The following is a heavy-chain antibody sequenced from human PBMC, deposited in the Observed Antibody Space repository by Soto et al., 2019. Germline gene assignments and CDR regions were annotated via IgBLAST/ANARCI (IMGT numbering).Heavy chain of an antibody. J-gene: IGHJ6*02. CDR2: ISAYNGNT. Sequence: ASVKVSCKASGYTFTSYGISWVRQAPGQGLEWMGWISAYNGNTNYAQKLQGRVTMTTDTSTSTAYMELRSLRSDDTAVYYCARDAPVYGDYVEECYYYGMDVWGQGTTVTVSS. CDR3: ARDAPVYGDYVEECYYYGMDV. CDR1: GYTFTSYG. V-gene: IGHV1-18*01. D-gene: IGHD4-17*01.